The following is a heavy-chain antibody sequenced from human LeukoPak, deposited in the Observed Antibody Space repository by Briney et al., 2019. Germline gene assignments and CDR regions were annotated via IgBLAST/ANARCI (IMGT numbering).Heavy chain of an antibody. CDR3: ARDGAQEMAITSDY. J-gene: IGHJ4*02. D-gene: IGHD5-24*01. CDR2: IIPILGIA. CDR1: GGTFSSYA. V-gene: IGHV1-69*04. Sequence: SVKVSCKASGGTFSSYAISWVRQAPGQGLEWMGRIIPILGIANYAQKFQGRVTITADKSTSTAYMELSSLRSEDTAVYYCARDGAQEMAITSDYWGQGTLVTVSS.